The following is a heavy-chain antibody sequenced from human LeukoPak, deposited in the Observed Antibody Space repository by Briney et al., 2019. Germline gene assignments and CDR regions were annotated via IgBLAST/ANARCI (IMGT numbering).Heavy chain of an antibody. Sequence: SETLSLTCTVSGGSLSSSSYYWGWIRQPPGKGLEWIGSIYYSGSTYYNPSLKSRVTISVDTSKNQFSLKLSSVTAADTAVYYCARVFGKYTAMVKRHYYYYMDVWGKGTTVTVSS. J-gene: IGHJ6*03. CDR3: ARVFGKYTAMVKRHYYYYMDV. CDR2: IYYSGST. V-gene: IGHV4-39*01. CDR1: GGSLSSSSYY. D-gene: IGHD5-18*01.